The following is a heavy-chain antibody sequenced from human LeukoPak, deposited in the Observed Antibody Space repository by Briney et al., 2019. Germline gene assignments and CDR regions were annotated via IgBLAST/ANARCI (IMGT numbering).Heavy chain of an antibody. CDR3: ARDLGNGDYVFDH. V-gene: IGHV3-7*01. Sequence: GESLRLSCEASGFTFSSYWMSWVRQAPGKGLEWVANIKQDGSEKYCVDSVKGRSTISRDNAKNSLYMEMNSLRAEDTAVYYCARDLGNGDYVFDHWGQGTLVTVSS. D-gene: IGHD4-17*01. CDR1: GFTFSSYW. J-gene: IGHJ4*02. CDR2: IKQDGSEK.